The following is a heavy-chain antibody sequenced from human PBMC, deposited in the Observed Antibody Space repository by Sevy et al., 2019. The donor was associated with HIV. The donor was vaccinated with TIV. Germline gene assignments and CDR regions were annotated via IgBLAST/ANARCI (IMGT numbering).Heavy chain of an antibody. CDR2: IYTSGST. V-gene: IGHV4-4*07. J-gene: IGHJ5*02. Sequence: SETLSLTCTVSGGSISSYYWSWIRQPAGKGLEWIGCIYTSGSTNYNPSLKSRVTMSVDTSKNQFSLKLSSVTAAETAVDYCAREGGLGYCSSTSCYWFDPWGQGTLVTVSS. CDR1: GGSISSYY. D-gene: IGHD2-2*01. CDR3: AREGGLGYCSSTSCYWFDP.